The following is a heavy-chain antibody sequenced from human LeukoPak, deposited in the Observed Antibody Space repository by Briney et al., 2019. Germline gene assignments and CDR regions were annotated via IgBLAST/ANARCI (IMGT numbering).Heavy chain of an antibody. CDR2: IYSGGST. V-gene: IGHV3-53*04. Sequence: GGSLRLSCAASGFTVSSNYMSWVRQAPRKGLEWVSVIYSGGSTYYADSVKGRFTISRHNSKNTLYLQMNSLRAEDTAVYYCARRPHVTYYYDSSGYYADAFDIWGQGTMVTVSS. CDR3: ARRPHVTYYYDSSGYYADAFDI. J-gene: IGHJ3*02. CDR1: GFTVSSNY. D-gene: IGHD3-22*01.